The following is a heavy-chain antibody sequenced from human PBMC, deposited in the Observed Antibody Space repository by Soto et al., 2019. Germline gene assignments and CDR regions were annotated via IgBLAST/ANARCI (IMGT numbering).Heavy chain of an antibody. CDR2: ISSSSSYT. CDR1: GFTFSDYY. CDR3: ARGIAAAGPDAFDI. V-gene: IGHV3-11*05. D-gene: IGHD6-13*01. J-gene: IGHJ3*02. Sequence: QVQLVESGGGLVKPGGSLGLSCAASGFTFSDYYMSWIRQAPGKGLEWVSYISSSSSYTNYADSVKGRFTISRDNAKNSLYLQMNSLRAEDTAVYYCARGIAAAGPDAFDIWGQGTMVTVSS.